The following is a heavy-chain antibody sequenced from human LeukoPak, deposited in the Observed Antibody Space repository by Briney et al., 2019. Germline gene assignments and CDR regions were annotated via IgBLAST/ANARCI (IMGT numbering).Heavy chain of an antibody. CDR2: INPNSGGT. Sequence: ASVKVSCKASGYTFTGYYMHWVRQAPGQGLEWMGWINPNSGGTNYAQKFQGRVTMTRDTSISTAYMELSGLRSDDTAVYYCARRGDGYKPFDYWGQGTLVTVSS. D-gene: IGHD5-24*01. V-gene: IGHV1-2*02. CDR3: ARRGDGYKPFDY. J-gene: IGHJ4*02. CDR1: GYTFTGYY.